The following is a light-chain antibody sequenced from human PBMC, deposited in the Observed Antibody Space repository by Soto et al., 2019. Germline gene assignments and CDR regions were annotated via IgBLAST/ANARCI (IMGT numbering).Light chain of an antibody. CDR1: QIFSSDY. J-gene: IGKJ2*01. V-gene: IGKV3-20*01. Sequence: EVVLTQSPGTLSLSPGERATLSCRASQIFSSDYLAWYQQKPGQAPRLLIYGASTRATHIPDRFSGSGSGTDFTLTINRLEPEDSAVYLCQQYGDSPSTFGQGTKLEIK. CDR2: GAS. CDR3: QQYGDSPST.